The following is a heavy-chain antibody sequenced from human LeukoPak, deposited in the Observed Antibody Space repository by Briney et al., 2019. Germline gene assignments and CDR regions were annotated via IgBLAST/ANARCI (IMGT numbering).Heavy chain of an antibody. V-gene: IGHV3-7*01. CDR2: IKQDASEK. CDR3: ASGMSTSHY. Sequence: GGSLRLSCAASGFRFSSYWMSWVRQAPGEGLEWVANIKQDASEKYYVDSVRGRFTISRDNAKTSLYLQMNSLRAEDTAVYYCASGMSTSHYWGQGTLVTVSS. J-gene: IGHJ4*02. D-gene: IGHD3-10*01. CDR1: GFRFSSYW.